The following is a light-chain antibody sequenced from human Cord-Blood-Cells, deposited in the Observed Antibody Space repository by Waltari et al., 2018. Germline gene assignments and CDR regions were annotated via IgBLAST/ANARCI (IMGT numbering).Light chain of an antibody. V-gene: IGLV2-23*01. J-gene: IGLJ3*02. CDR2: EGS. Sequence: QSALTQPASVSGSPGQSITISCTGTSSDVGSHNLVSWYHQHPGKAPNHMIYEGSKRPSGVSNRFSDSKSGNTASLTISGLQAEDEADYYCCSYAGSSTWVFGGGTKLTVL. CDR1: SSDVGSHNL. CDR3: CSYAGSSTWV.